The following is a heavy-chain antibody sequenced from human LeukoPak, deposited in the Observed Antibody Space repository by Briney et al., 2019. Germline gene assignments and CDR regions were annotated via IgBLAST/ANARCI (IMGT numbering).Heavy chain of an antibody. D-gene: IGHD3-10*01. CDR1: GGTFSSYA. Sequence: SVKVSCKASGGTFSSYAISWVRQAPGQGLEWMGGIIPIFGTANYAQKFQGRVTITTDESTSTAYMELSSLRSEDTAVYYCARGIKDGSGSYYFDCWGQGTLVTVSS. CDR3: ARGIKDGSGSYYFDC. CDR2: IIPIFGTA. V-gene: IGHV1-69*05. J-gene: IGHJ4*02.